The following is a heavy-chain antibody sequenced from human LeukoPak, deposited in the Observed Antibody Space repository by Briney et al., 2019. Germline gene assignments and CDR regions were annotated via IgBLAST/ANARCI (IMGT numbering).Heavy chain of an antibody. CDR1: GFTVGSNF. Sequence: GGSLRLSCAASGFTVGSNFMTWVRQAPGQGLEWVSVIYSGGSTYYADSVKDRFTISRDNSKNMLYLQMNSLRAEDTAVYYCARGGDSLHYWGQGTLVTVSS. D-gene: IGHD3-10*01. J-gene: IGHJ4*02. V-gene: IGHV3-66*01. CDR3: ARGGDSLHY. CDR2: IYSGGST.